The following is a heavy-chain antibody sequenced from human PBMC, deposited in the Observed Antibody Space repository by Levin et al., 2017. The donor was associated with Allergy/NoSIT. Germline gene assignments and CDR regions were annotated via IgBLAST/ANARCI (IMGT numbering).Heavy chain of an antibody. V-gene: IGHV4-39*07. CDR3: ARGPPWSTPSPWFDP. CDR1: GGSVYSSAFY. Sequence: LSQTLSLTCTVSGGSVYSSAFYWGWVRQPPGKGLEWIGTIHYSGTTSYSPSLKSRVTISADRSKNQLSLNLNSVTAADTAMYFCARGPPWSTPSPWFDPWGQGILVTVAS. CDR2: IHYSGTT. D-gene: IGHD2-15*01. J-gene: IGHJ5*02.